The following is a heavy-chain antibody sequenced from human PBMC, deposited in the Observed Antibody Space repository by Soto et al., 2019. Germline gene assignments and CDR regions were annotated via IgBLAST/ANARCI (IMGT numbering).Heavy chain of an antibody. CDR2: IYWSGDE. V-gene: IGHV2-5*01. J-gene: IGHJ3*02. D-gene: IGHD3-3*02. Sequence: QGTLKESGPTLVKPTQTLTLTCSFSGFSLSTSGVGVGWIRQSPGKALEWLALIYWSGDEHYRPSLKSRLSIIKDTSKNHVVLIMTDMVPVDTATYYCARGLATLPVFAFDIWGQGTMVTDSS. CDR3: ARGLATLPVFAFDI. CDR1: GFSLSTSGVG.